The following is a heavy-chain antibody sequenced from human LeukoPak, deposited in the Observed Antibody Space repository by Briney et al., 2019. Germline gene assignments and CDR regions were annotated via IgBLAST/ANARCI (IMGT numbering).Heavy chain of an antibody. CDR3: ARARIFGVVTANDAFDI. J-gene: IGHJ3*02. D-gene: IGHD3-3*02. V-gene: IGHV4-4*07. Sequence: SETLSLTCTVSGGSISSYYWSWIRQPAGKGLEWIGRIYTSGSTNYNPSLKSRVTMSVDTPKNQFSLKLSSVTAADTAVYYCARARIFGVVTANDAFDIWGQGTMVTVSS. CDR2: IYTSGST. CDR1: GGSISSYY.